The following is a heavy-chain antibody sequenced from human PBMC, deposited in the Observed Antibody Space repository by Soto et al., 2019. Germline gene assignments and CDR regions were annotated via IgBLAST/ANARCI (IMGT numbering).Heavy chain of an antibody. J-gene: IGHJ5*02. CDR2: ISYDGSNK. Sequence: QVQLVESGGGVVQPGRSLRLSCAASGFTFSSYGMHWVRQAPGKGLEWVAVISYDGSNKYYADSVKGRFTISRDNSKNTLYLQMISLRAEDTAVYYCAKDSDYPDPWGQGTLVTVSS. CDR3: AKDSDYPDP. CDR1: GFTFSSYG. V-gene: IGHV3-30*18. D-gene: IGHD4-17*01.